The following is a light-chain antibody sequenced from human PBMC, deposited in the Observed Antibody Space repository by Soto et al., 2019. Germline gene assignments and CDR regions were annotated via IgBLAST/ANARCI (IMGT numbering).Light chain of an antibody. Sequence: EIVMTQSPATLSVSPGERATLSCRASQSVSSNLAWYQQKPGQAPRLLIYGASTRATGIPARFSGSGFGTEFPLTISSLQSEDFEVYYCQQYNYWPPLTFGGGTKVEIK. V-gene: IGKV3-15*01. CDR3: QQYNYWPPLT. CDR2: GAS. CDR1: QSVSSN. J-gene: IGKJ4*01.